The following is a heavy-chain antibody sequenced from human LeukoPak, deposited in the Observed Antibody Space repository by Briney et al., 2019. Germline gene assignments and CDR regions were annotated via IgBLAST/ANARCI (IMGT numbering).Heavy chain of an antibody. CDR1: GYTFTGYY. CDR3: ARVRVATAYFDY. CDR2: INPNSGGT. D-gene: IGHD5-12*01. V-gene: IGHV1-2*02. J-gene: IGHJ4*02. Sequence: ASVKVSCKASGYTFTGYYMHWVRQAPGQGLEWMGWINPNSGGTNYAQKLQGRVTMTTDTSTSTAYMELRSLRSDDTAVYYCARVRVATAYFDYWGQGTLVTVSS.